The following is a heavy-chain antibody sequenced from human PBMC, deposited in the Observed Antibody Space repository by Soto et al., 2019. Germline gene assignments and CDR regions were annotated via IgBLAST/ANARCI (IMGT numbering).Heavy chain of an antibody. V-gene: IGHV4-30-2*01. J-gene: IGHJ5*02. CDR1: GGSISSGGYS. CDR3: ARDHSSGWVNWFDP. D-gene: IGHD3-22*01. CDR2: IYHSGST. Sequence: SETLSLTCAVSGGSISSGGYSWSWIRQPPGKGLEWIGYIYHSGSTYYNPSLKSRVTISVDRSKNQFSLKLSSVTTADTAVYYCARDHSSGWVNWFDPWGQGTLVTVSS.